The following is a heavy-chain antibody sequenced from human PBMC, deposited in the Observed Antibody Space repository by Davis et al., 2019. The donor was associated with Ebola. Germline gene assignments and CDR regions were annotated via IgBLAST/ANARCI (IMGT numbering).Heavy chain of an antibody. CDR2: INWDDDK. CDR3: ARMVTPQRVTVLEVQAATSGFYFDF. V-gene: IGHV2-5*05. J-gene: IGHJ4*02. D-gene: IGHD5-18*01. Sequence: SGPTLVKPTQTLTLTCTFSGFSLRTPGVGVGWIRQPPGKALEWLALINWDDDKRYGPSLKTRITISKDTSENQVVLTLTNVDPEDTATYYCARMVTPQRVTVLEVQAATSGFYFDFWGQGALVTVSS. CDR1: GFSLRTPGVG.